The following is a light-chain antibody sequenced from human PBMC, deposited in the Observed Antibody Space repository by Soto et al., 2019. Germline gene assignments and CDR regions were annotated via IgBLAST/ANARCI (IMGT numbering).Light chain of an antibody. CDR1: NIGSKS. V-gene: IGLV3-21*04. CDR2: YNT. Sequence: SYELTQPPSVSVAPGKTARITCGGSNIGSKSVHWYQQKPGQAPVLVIYYNTDRPSGIPERFSGSKSGNTATLTISRVEAGDEADYYCQVWDSTSDPVVFGGGTKLTVL. CDR3: QVWDSTSDPVV. J-gene: IGLJ2*01.